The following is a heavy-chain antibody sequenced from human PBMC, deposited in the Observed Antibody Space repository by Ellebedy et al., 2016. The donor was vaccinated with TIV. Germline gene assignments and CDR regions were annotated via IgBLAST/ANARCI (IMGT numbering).Heavy chain of an antibody. D-gene: IGHD2-15*01. CDR1: GGSITNYY. V-gene: IGHV4-59*01. J-gene: IGHJ4*02. CDR2: IHYSGST. CDR3: ARGGNFATY. Sequence: MPSETLSLTCTVSGGSITNYYWGWIRQPPGKGLEWIGYIHYSGSTNYNPSLKSQVTISVDASKNHFSLNLSSVTAADTAVYYCARGGNFATYWGQGTLVTVSS.